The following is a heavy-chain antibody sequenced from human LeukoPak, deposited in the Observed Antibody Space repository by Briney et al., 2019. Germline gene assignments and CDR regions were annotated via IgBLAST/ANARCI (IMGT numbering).Heavy chain of an antibody. CDR2: ISGSGGST. V-gene: IGHV3-23*01. CDR1: GFTFSSYA. CDR3: AKGVRSVPSIAVVANAEFVY. Sequence: GGSLRLSCAASGFTFSSYAMSWVRQAPGKGLEWVSAISGSGGSTYYADSVKGRFTISRDNSKNTLYLQMNSLRAEDTAVYYCAKGVRSVPSIAVVANAEFVYWGQGTLVTVSS. D-gene: IGHD6-19*01. J-gene: IGHJ4*02.